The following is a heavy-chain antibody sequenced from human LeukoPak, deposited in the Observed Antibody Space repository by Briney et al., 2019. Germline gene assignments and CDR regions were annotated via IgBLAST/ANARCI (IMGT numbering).Heavy chain of an antibody. Sequence: SVTVSCKASGGTFSSYAISWVRQAPGQGLEWMGGIIPIFGTANYAQKFQGRVTITTDESTSTAYMELSSLRSEDTAVYYCASRAYCGGDCYWRGAFDIWGQGTMVTVSS. J-gene: IGHJ3*02. CDR3: ASRAYCGGDCYWRGAFDI. D-gene: IGHD2-21*02. CDR1: GGTFSSYA. V-gene: IGHV1-69*05. CDR2: IIPIFGTA.